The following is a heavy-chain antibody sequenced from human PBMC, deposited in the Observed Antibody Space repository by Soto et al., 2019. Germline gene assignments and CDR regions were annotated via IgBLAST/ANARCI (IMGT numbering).Heavy chain of an antibody. CDR1: GYTFTDYY. V-gene: IGHV1-46*01. J-gene: IGHJ4*02. D-gene: IGHD3-16*01. CDR3: ASDGGGEWLWIYY. CDR2: FRPSGGSA. Sequence: QVQLVQSGAEVKKPGASVKVSCKTSGYTFTDYYMHWVRQAPGQGLEWMGVFRPSGGSATYAQKSQGRVTMTSDTSTRTVYMELSSLRSDDTAVYYCASDGGGEWLWIYYWGQGTLVTVSS.